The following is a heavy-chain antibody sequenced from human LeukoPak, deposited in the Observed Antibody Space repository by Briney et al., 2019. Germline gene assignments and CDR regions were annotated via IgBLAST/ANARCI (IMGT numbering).Heavy chain of an antibody. D-gene: IGHD3-9*01. J-gene: IGHJ5*02. Sequence: SETLSLTCAVSGESFSGYYWSWIRQPPGKGLEWIGEINHSGSTNYNPSLKSRVTISVDTSKNQFSLKLSSVTAADTAVYYRARKSVVYDILTGYRGPSWFDPWGQGTLVTVSS. CDR1: GESFSGYY. CDR2: INHSGST. V-gene: IGHV4-34*01. CDR3: ARKSVVYDILTGYRGPSWFDP.